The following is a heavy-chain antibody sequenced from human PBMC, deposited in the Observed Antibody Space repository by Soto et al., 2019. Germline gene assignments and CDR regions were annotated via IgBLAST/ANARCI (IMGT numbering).Heavy chain of an antibody. CDR3: ARAKEGRRGPYGSGGNYYYGMDV. CDR2: IYYSGST. CDR1: GGSISSSSYY. Sequence: SETLSLTCTVSGGSISSSSYYWGWIRQPPGKGLEWIGSIYYSGSTYYNPSLKSRVTISVDTSKNQFSLKLSSVTAADTAVYYCARAKEGRRGPYGSGGNYYYGMDVWGQGTTVTVSS. V-gene: IGHV4-39*01. D-gene: IGHD3-10*01. J-gene: IGHJ6*02.